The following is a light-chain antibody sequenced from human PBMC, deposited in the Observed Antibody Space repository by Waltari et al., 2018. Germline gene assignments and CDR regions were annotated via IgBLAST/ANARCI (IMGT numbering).Light chain of an antibody. CDR3: QQYYSTPKLT. V-gene: IGKV4-1*01. Sequence: DIVMTQSPDSLAVSLGERATINCKSGQSVLYSSNNKNYLAWYQHNPGQPPNLLISWASTRASGVPDRFSGSGSGTDFTLPISSLQAEDVAVYYCQQYYSTPKLTFGGGTKVEIK. J-gene: IGKJ4*01. CDR2: WAS. CDR1: QSVLYSSNNKNY.